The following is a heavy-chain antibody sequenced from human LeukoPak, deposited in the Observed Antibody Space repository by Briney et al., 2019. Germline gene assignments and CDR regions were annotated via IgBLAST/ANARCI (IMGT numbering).Heavy chain of an antibody. CDR3: ASGQQLVLPFDY. Sequence: SDTLSLTCTVSGGSISSYYWRWIRQPPGQGLEWIGYIYYSGCTNYNPSLKSRVTISVDTSKNQFSLKLSSVTAADTALYYCASGQQLVLPFDYWGQGTLVTVSS. CDR1: GGSISSYY. D-gene: IGHD6-13*01. J-gene: IGHJ4*02. CDR2: IYYSGCT. V-gene: IGHV4-59*07.